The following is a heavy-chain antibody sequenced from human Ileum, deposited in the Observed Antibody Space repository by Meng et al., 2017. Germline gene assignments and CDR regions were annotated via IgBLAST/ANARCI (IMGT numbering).Heavy chain of an antibody. Sequence: QLQLQESGPGMGKPTETLSTTCSGSGGSVTSSSYDWGWIRQPPGKGLEWIGGITYTGNSYTTPSLKTRLTTSLDTSKNQFSLRLNSLTAADTAVYYCAGQPTSSGAGYSWFDPWGQGILVTVSS. CDR1: GGSVTSSSYD. J-gene: IGHJ5*02. CDR3: AGQPTSSGAGYSWFDP. CDR2: ITYTGNS. D-gene: IGHD2-2*01. V-gene: IGHV4-39*01.